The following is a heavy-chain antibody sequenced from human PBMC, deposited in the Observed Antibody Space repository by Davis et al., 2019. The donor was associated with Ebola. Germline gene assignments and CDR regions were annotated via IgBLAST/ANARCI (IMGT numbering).Heavy chain of an antibody. CDR2: VSHSGDD. CDR1: GGSFSGSY. J-gene: IGHJ6*02. D-gene: IGHD3-10*01. CDR3: ARSSGPSYRYPLDV. Sequence: PSETLSLTCALYGGSFSGSYFHWIRQPPGKGLEWLGQVSHSGDDIYNPSLKTRVSISVQSSQNQFSLKLNSVTAADTAVYYCARSSGPSYRYPLDVWGQGTTVTVFS. V-gene: IGHV4-34*01.